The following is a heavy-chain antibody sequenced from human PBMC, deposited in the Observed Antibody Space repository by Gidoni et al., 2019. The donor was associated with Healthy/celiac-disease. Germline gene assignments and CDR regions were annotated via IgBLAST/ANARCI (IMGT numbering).Heavy chain of an antibody. CDR3: AGFEYSSSSGVWWFDP. Sequence: QVQLQESGPGLVKPSETLSLTCTVSGGSISSYYWSWIRQPPGKGLEWIGYIYYSGSTNYNPSLKSRVTISVDTSKNQFSLKLSSVTAADTAVYYCAGFEYSSSSGVWWFDPWGQGTLVTVSS. D-gene: IGHD6-6*01. V-gene: IGHV4-59*01. J-gene: IGHJ5*02. CDR2: IYYSGST. CDR1: GGSISSYY.